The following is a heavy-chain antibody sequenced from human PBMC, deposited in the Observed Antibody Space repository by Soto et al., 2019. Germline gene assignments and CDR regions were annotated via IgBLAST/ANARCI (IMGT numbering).Heavy chain of an antibody. CDR1: GFTLSGHG. Sequence: QVQLVASGGGVVQPGRSLSLSCAASGFTLSGHGLHWVRQAPGKGLEWVAVVTHDGTERHYPDSVKGRFTITRDISKNTFYLQMNSLRVEDTAMYYCAREKNPGYSRTVDYWGQGTLVTVSS. D-gene: IGHD6-13*01. CDR3: AREKNPGYSRTVDY. V-gene: IGHV3-30*03. CDR2: VTHDGTER. J-gene: IGHJ4*02.